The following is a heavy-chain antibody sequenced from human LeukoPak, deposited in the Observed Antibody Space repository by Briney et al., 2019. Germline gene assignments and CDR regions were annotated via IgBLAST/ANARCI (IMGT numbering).Heavy chain of an antibody. D-gene: IGHD3-9*01. J-gene: IGHJ4*02. Sequence: ASETLSLTCTVSGGSISSSSYYWGWIRQPPGKGLEWIGSIYYSGSTYYNPSLKSRVTISVDTSKNQFSLKLSSVTAADTAVYYCARRATFYDILTGYYIHYFDYWGQGTLVTVSS. CDR3: ARRATFYDILTGYYIHYFDY. V-gene: IGHV4-39*01. CDR2: IYYSGST. CDR1: GGSISSSSYY.